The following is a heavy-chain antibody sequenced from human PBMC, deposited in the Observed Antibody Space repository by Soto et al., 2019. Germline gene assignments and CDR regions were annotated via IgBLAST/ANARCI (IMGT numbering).Heavy chain of an antibody. J-gene: IGHJ6*02. CDR1: GYTFTTYG. Sequence: QVQLVQSGAEVKKPGASVKVSCKASGYTFTTYGINWVRQAPGQGLEWMGWISAYNGNTNYAQKLQGRVTMTTDTPTSTAYMERRSLRSDDTAVYYCARVWVGTTFAYYYGMDVWGQGTTVTVSS. D-gene: IGHD1-1*01. CDR2: ISAYNGNT. CDR3: ARVWVGTTFAYYYGMDV. V-gene: IGHV1-18*01.